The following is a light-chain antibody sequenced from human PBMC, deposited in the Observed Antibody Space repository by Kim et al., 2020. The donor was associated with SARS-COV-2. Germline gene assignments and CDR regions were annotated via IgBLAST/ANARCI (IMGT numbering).Light chain of an antibody. J-gene: IGKJ4*01. V-gene: IGKV1-39*01. Sequence: ASVGDRVTITCRASQSIITYLNWYQQKPGKAPKLLIYAASSLQSGVPSRFSGSGSGTDFTLTISSLQPEDFTTYYCQQSYITPLTFGGGTKVEIK. CDR1: QSIITY. CDR3: QQSYITPLT. CDR2: AAS.